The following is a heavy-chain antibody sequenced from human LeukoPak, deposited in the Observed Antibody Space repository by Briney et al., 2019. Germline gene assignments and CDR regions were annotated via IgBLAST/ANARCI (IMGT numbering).Heavy chain of an antibody. D-gene: IGHD6-13*01. CDR1: GYTFTSYY. CDR3: ARVISGIAAAGNFDY. CDR2: INPNSGGT. V-gene: IGHV1-2*06. J-gene: IGHJ4*02. Sequence: ASVKVSCKASGYTFTSYYMHWVRQAPGQGLEWMGRINPNSGGTNYAQKFQGRVTMTRDTSISTAYMELSRLRSDDTAVYYCARVISGIAAAGNFDYWGQGTLVTVSS.